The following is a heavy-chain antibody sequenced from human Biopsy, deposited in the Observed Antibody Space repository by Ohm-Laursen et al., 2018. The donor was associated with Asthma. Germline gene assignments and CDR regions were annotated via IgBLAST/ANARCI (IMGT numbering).Heavy chain of an antibody. Sequence: SLRLSCAASGFTFSSYGMHWVRQAPGKGLEWVSYISSSSSTIYYAGSVKGRFTISRDNAKNSLYLQMNSLRDEDTAVYYCARFKRGYSYGYAGVFDYWGQGTLVTVSS. D-gene: IGHD5-18*01. CDR1: GFTFSSYG. J-gene: IGHJ4*02. CDR2: ISSSSSTI. CDR3: ARFKRGYSYGYAGVFDY. V-gene: IGHV3-48*02.